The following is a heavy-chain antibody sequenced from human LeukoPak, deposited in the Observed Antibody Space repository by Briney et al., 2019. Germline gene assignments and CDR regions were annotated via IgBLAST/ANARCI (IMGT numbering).Heavy chain of an antibody. J-gene: IGHJ4*02. CDR3: ARLSGDGSYFDY. CDR2: IYHSGST. CDR1: RGSISSGGDS. D-gene: IGHD4-17*01. V-gene: IGHV4-30-2*01. Sequence: PSQTLSLTCAVSRGSISSGGDSWSGIRPPPGKGLEWIGYIYHSGSTYYNPSLKSRVTISVDRSKNQFSLKLSSVTSADTAVYYCARLSGDGSYFDYWGQGTLVTVSS.